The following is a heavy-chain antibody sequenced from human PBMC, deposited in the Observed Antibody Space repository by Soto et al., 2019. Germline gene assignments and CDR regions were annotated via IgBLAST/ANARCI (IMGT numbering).Heavy chain of an antibody. D-gene: IGHD2-15*01. Sequence: PSETLSLTCTVSGGSISSSSYYWGWIRQPPGKGLEWIGSIYYSGSTYYNPSLKSRVTISVDTSKNQFSLKLSSVTAADTAVYYCARPLPCSGGGCYSFDFGYWGQGTLVTVSS. V-gene: IGHV4-39*01. CDR1: GGSISSSSYY. CDR3: ARPLPCSGGGCYSFDFGY. J-gene: IGHJ4*02. CDR2: IYYSGST.